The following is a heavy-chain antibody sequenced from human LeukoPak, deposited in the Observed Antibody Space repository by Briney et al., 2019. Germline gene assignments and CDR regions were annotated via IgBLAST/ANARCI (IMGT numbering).Heavy chain of an antibody. V-gene: IGHV1-18*01. CDR3: AREGGVTTTPDY. CDR1: GYTFTSLG. D-gene: IGHD4-17*01. Sequence: ASVKVSCKASGYTFTSLGINWVRQAPGQGLEWMGWIGTYTGNRNFAQKFQGRVTLTTDTSTSTVFMELRGLTSDDTAVYYCAREGGVTTTPDYWGQGTLVTVSS. J-gene: IGHJ4*02. CDR2: IGTYTGNR.